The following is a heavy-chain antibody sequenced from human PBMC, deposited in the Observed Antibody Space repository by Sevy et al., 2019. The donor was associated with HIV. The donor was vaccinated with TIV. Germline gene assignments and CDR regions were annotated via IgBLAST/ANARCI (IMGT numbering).Heavy chain of an antibody. Sequence: SETLSLTCTVSGGSLSSGSYYWSWIRQPPGKGLEWIGYISYIWSTNYNHSLKSRVTISVDTSKNQLSLRLTSVTAADTAVYYCVRDRIAAAGGYFDNWGQGTLVTVSS. CDR2: ISYIWST. D-gene: IGHD6-13*01. CDR3: VRDRIAAAGGYFDN. CDR1: GGSLSSGSYY. V-gene: IGHV4-61*01. J-gene: IGHJ4*02.